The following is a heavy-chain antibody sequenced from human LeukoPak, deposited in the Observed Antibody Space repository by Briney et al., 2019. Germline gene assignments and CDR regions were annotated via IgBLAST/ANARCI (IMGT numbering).Heavy chain of an antibody. CDR3: TRDSPYCGGDCYVDC. CDR1: GFTLSTYW. J-gene: IGHJ4*02. CDR2: INSDGSST. D-gene: IGHD2-21*02. Sequence: GGSLRLSCAASGFTLSTYWMHWVRQAPGKGLVWVARINSDGSSTNYADSVKGRFTISRDNAKNTLYLQMNSLRAEDTAVYYCTRDSPYCGGDCYVDCWGQGTLVTVSS. V-gene: IGHV3-74*01.